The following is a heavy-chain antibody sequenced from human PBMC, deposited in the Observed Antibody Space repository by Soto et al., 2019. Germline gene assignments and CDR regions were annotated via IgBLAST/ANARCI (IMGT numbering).Heavy chain of an antibody. V-gene: IGHV3-72*01. J-gene: IGHJ2*01. CDR1: GFTFSDHY. CDR3: ARGYCSKGACYRYIDL. D-gene: IGHD2-8*01. Sequence: PGGCLRLSWAASGFTFSDHYMDWVRQAPGKGLEWVGRTRNKANSYTTEYAASVKGRFTISRDDSKNSLYLQMNSLKTEDTAVYYCARGYCSKGACYRYIDLWGRVT. CDR2: TRNKANSYTT.